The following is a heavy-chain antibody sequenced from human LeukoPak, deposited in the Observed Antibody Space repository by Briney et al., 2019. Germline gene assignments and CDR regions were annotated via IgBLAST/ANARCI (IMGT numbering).Heavy chain of an antibody. D-gene: IGHD2-2*01. CDR3: ASLPFIVVVPAAMGDYYYGMDV. Sequence: SETLSLTCAVSGGSISSGGYSWSWIRQPPGKGLEWIGYIYHSGSTYYNPSLKSRVTISVDRSKNQFSLKLSSVTAAGTAVYYCASLPFIVVVPAAMGDYYYGMDVWGKGTTVTVSS. J-gene: IGHJ6*04. V-gene: IGHV4-30-2*01. CDR1: GGSISSGGYS. CDR2: IYHSGST.